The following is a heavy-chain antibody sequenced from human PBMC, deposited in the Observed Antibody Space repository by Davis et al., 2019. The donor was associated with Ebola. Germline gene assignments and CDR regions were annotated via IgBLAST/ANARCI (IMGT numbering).Heavy chain of an antibody. V-gene: IGHV3-33*01. J-gene: IGHJ3*02. CDR2: IWFDGTNR. Sequence: GGSLRLSCVSSGFTFSSYGMHWVRQAPGKGLEWVAVIWFDGTNRDYADSVKGRFTISRDNSRNTLYLQMNSVRVEDTAVYYCARDGPPMIRGVFAHALDIWGQGTMVTASS. CDR1: GFTFSSYG. CDR3: ARDGPPMIRGVFAHALDI. D-gene: IGHD3-10*01.